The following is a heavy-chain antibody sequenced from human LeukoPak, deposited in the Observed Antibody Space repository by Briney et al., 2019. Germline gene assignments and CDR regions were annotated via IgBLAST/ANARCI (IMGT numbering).Heavy chain of an antibody. CDR1: GGTFSSYS. CDR3: ARDSYSSSSLFDY. CDR2: IIPIFGTA. J-gene: IGHJ4*02. Sequence: GSSVKVSCKASGGTFSSYSISWVRQAPGQGLEWMGRIIPIFGTANYAQKFQGRVTITTDESTSTAYMELSSLRSEDTAVYYCARDSYSSSSLFDYWGQGTLVTVSS. V-gene: IGHV1-69*05. D-gene: IGHD6-6*01.